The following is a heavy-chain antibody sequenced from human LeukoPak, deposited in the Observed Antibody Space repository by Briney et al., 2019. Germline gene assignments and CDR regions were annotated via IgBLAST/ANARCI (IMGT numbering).Heavy chain of an antibody. Sequence: ASVKVSCKASGYTFTGYYMHWVRQAPGQGLEWMGWINPNSGGTNYAQKFQGRVTMTRDTSISTAYMELSRLRSGDTAVYYCARVPVPAAIFWFDPWGQGTLVTVSS. CDR1: GYTFTGYY. CDR2: INPNSGGT. J-gene: IGHJ5*02. V-gene: IGHV1-2*02. D-gene: IGHD2-2*01. CDR3: ARVPVPAAIFWFDP.